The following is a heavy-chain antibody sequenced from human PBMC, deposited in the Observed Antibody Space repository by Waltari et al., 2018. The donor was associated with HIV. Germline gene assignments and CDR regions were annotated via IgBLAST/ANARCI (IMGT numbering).Heavy chain of an antibody. Sequence: LQPQESGPGLVKPPETLSLTCPVPGGSISSSSYYWGWIRQPPGKGLEWIGSIYYSGSTYYNPSLKSRVTISVDTSKNQFSLKLSSVTAADTAVYYCARVSYGSGGLDYWGQGTLVTVSS. CDR2: IYYSGST. CDR1: GGSISSSSYY. J-gene: IGHJ4*02. D-gene: IGHD3-10*01. V-gene: IGHV4-39*07. CDR3: ARVSYGSGGLDY.